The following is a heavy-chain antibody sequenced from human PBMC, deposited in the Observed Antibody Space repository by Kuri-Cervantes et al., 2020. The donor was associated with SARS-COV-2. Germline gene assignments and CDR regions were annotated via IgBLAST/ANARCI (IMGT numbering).Heavy chain of an antibody. CDR2: IYSDGTT. Sequence: GESLKISCAASGFTFSSYAMSWVRQAPGKGLEWVSVIYSDGTTFYAYSVKGRFTISRDNSKNTLYLQMNSLSAEDTAVYYCARGPTSGGTSSDYWGQGTLVTVSS. J-gene: IGHJ4*02. CDR3: ARGPTSGGTSSDY. D-gene: IGHD1-1*01. V-gene: IGHV3-53*01. CDR1: GFTFSSYA.